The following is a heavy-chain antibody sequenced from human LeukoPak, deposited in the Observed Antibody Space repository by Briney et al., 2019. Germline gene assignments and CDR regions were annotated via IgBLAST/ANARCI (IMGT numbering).Heavy chain of an antibody. Sequence: GASVKVSCKASGYTFISYYMHWVRQAPGQGLEWVGIINPSGGSTSYAQKFQGRVTMTRDTSTSTVYMELSSLRSEDTAVYYCAKDQESGSYQRSLIDYWGQGTLVTVSS. V-gene: IGHV1-46*01. CDR2: INPSGGST. J-gene: IGHJ4*02. CDR3: AKDQESGSYQRSLIDY. D-gene: IGHD1-26*01. CDR1: GYTFISYY.